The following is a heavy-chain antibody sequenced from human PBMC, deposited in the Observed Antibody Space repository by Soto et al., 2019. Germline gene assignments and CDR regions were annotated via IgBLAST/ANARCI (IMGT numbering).Heavy chain of an antibody. Sequence: GGSLRLSCAASGFTFSSYAMHWVRQAPGKGLEWVAVISYDGSNKYYADSVKGRFTISRDNSKNTLYLQMNSLRAEDTAVYCCEAIRNGWYYDYWGQGTLVTVSS. CDR3: EAIRNGWYYDY. V-gene: IGHV3-30-3*01. J-gene: IGHJ4*02. CDR1: GFTFSSYA. CDR2: ISYDGSNK. D-gene: IGHD6-19*01.